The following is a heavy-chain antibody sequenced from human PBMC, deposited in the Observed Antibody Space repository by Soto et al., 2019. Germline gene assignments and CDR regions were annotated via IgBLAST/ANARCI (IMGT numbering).Heavy chain of an antibody. Sequence: EVQLLESGGGLVQPGGSLRLSCAASGFPFSGYAIIWVRKYPGKGLELVSTIRGGGDGTYYADSVKGRFTISRDNSRDTVYRQMSSLRAEDTAVYYCARKGPGSRTTYCSGCGCHYAFAIWGQGTMVPVSS. CDR2: IRGGGDGT. CDR1: GFPFSGYA. V-gene: IGHV3-23*01. J-gene: IGHJ3*02. D-gene: IGHD2-15*01. CDR3: ARKGPGSRTTYCSGCGCHYAFAI.